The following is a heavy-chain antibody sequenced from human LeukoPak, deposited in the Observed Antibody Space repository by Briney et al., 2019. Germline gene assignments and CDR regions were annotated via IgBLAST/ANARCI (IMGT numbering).Heavy chain of an antibody. V-gene: IGHV5-51*01. D-gene: IGHD6-19*01. CDR1: GYSFTNYW. CDR2: IYPGGSDL. CDR3: ARHVVNLAVPGAPSWIDP. J-gene: IGHJ5*02. Sequence: GESLKISCKASGYSFTNYWIVWVRQRPGKGLEYMGFIYPGGSDLRYSPSLQGQVTISVDKSITTAYLQWSSLKASDTAMYYCARHVVNLAVPGAPSWIDPWGQGTQVTVSS.